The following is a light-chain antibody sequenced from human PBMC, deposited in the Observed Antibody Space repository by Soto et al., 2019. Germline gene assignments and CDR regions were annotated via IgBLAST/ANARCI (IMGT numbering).Light chain of an antibody. V-gene: IGLV1-51*01. J-gene: IGLJ2*01. CDR2: DNN. CDR3: GTWDSSLSTVV. Sequence: QSVLTQPPSVSAAPGQKVTISCSGSRSNIGDNYVSWYQQLPGTAPKLLIYDNNKRPSGIPDRFSGSKSGTSATLGITGLQTGDGAEYYCGTWDSSLSTVVFGGGTKLTVL. CDR1: RSNIGDNY.